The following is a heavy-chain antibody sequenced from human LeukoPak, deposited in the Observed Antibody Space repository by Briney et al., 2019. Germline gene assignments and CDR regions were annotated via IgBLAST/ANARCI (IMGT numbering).Heavy chain of an antibody. CDR3: ARLYSSSLGRVFDY. CDR2: IIPIFGTA. D-gene: IGHD6-13*01. CDR1: GGTFSSYA. J-gene: IGHJ4*02. V-gene: IGHV1-69*01. Sequence: SVKVSCKASGGTFSSYAISWVRQAPGQGLEWMGGIIPIFGTANYAQKFQGRVTITADESTTTAYMELSSLRLEDTAVYYCARLYSSSLGRVFDYWGQGTLVTVSS.